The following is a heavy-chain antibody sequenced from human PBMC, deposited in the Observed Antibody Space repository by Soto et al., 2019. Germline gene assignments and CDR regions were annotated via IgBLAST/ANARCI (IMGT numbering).Heavy chain of an antibody. D-gene: IGHD1-26*01. J-gene: IGHJ4*02. CDR2: IYKSGRA. Sequence: QVQLQESGPGLVKPSQTLSLTCTVSCASISSGDYYWSWIRQHPGQGPEWIGYIYKSGRAYYNPSLKSRLSISLETSRNQFSLKLTTVTAADTAVYYCARRDLQMGATDYWSQGTLVTVSS. CDR1: CASISSGDYY. CDR3: ARRDLQMGATDY. V-gene: IGHV4-31*03.